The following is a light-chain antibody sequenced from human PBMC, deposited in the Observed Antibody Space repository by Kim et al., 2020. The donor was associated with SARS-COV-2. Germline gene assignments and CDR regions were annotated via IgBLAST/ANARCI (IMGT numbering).Light chain of an antibody. CDR1: QSMSSC. J-gene: IGKJ3*01. V-gene: IGKV3-11*01. Sequence: PGEKATLTSRASQSMSSCLAGYQQKPGQAPSLLIYDVSNRATGIPARFSGSGSRTNLTLTISRLEPEDFAVYYCQQRTNWSPIFTVGRGTKVDIK. CDR3: QQRTNWSPIFT. CDR2: DVS.